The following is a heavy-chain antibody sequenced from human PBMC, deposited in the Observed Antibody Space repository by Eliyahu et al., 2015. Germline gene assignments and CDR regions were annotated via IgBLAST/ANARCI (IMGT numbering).Heavy chain of an antibody. CDR1: GFSLSTSGVG. CDR2: IYWDDDK. J-gene: IGHJ6*02. Sequence: QITLKESGPTLVKPTQTLTLTCXFXGFSLSTSGVGVGWXRQPPGKALEWLALIYWDDDKRYSPSLKSRLTITKDTSKNQVVLTMTNMDPVDTATYYCAHSRIAAAGTGPTIYYYYGMDVWGQGTTVTVSS. V-gene: IGHV2-5*02. CDR3: AHSRIAAAGTGPTIYYYYGMDV. D-gene: IGHD6-13*01.